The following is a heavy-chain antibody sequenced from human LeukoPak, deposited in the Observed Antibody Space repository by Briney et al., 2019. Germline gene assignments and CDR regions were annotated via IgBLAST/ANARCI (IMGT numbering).Heavy chain of an antibody. Sequence: GGSLRLSCAASGFTFSSYSMNWVRQAPGKGLEWVSSISSSSSYIYHADSVKGRFTISRNNAKNSLYLQMNSLRAEDTAVYYCARDEGSGSYYTLGYYYYGMDVWGKGTTVTVSS. CDR2: ISSSSSYI. CDR1: GFTFSSYS. V-gene: IGHV3-21*01. CDR3: ARDEGSGSYYTLGYYYYGMDV. D-gene: IGHD3-10*01. J-gene: IGHJ6*04.